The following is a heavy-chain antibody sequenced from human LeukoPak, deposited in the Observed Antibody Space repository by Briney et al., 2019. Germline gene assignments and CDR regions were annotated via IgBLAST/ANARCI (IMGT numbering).Heavy chain of an antibody. Sequence: GGSLRLSCAASGFTVSSNYMSWVRQAPGKGLEWVSVISSGGSTYYADSVKGRFTISRDNSKNSLYLQMNSLRAEDTAVYYCARDAVTMVRGVNYWGQGALVTVSS. CDR2: ISSGGST. CDR3: ARDAVTMVRGVNY. CDR1: GFTVSSNY. V-gene: IGHV3-53*01. J-gene: IGHJ4*02. D-gene: IGHD3-10*01.